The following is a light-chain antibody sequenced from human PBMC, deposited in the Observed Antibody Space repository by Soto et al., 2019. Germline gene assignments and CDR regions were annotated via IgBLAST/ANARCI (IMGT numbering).Light chain of an antibody. Sequence: IHLTHSPSFLSASWGVRVTITFRAIQAISSHLAWYQQKPGKAPNLLIYGASTLQSGVPSRFSGSGSGTQFTLTISSLQPEDFATYYCQQLNSYPLTFGPGTKVDIK. CDR3: QQLNSYPLT. CDR2: GAS. CDR1: QAISSH. J-gene: IGKJ3*01. V-gene: IGKV1-9*01.